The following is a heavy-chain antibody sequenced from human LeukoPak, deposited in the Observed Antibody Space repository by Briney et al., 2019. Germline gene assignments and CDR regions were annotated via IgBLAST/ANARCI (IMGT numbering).Heavy chain of an antibody. CDR3: VTYYFDSSGPKKNY. CDR2: INHSGST. V-gene: IGHV4-34*01. D-gene: IGHD3-22*01. CDR1: GGSFSGYY. Sequence: SETLSLTCAVYGGSFSGYYWSWIRQPPGKGLEWIGEINHSGSTNYNPSLKSRVTISVDTSKKQFPLKLSSVTAADTAVYYCVTYYFDSSGPKKNYWGQGTLVTVSS. J-gene: IGHJ4*02.